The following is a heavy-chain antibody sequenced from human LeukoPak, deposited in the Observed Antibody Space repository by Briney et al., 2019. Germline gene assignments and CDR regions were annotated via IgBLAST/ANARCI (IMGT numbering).Heavy chain of an antibody. CDR3: ARVYYDSSLWDY. Sequence: GGSLRLSCAASGFTFSSYAMSWVRQAPGKGLEWVSAISGSGGSTYYADSVKGRFTISRDNSKNTLYLQMNSLRAEDTAVYYCARVYYDSSLWDYWGQGTLVTVSS. V-gene: IGHV3-23*01. J-gene: IGHJ4*02. D-gene: IGHD3-22*01. CDR1: GFTFSSYA. CDR2: ISGSGGST.